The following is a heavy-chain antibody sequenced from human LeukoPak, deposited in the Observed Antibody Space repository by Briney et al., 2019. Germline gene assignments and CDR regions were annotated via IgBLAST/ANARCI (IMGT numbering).Heavy chain of an antibody. CDR3: ARSSSSLGY. J-gene: IGHJ4*02. V-gene: IGHV4-59*01. CDR2: IYYSGST. Sequence: PSETLSLTCTVSGGSISSYYWSWIRQPPGKGLEWIGYIYYSGSTNYNPSLKSRVTISVDTSKNQFSLKLSSVTAADTAVYYCARSSSSLGYWGQGTLVTVSS. CDR1: GGSISSYY. D-gene: IGHD6-6*01.